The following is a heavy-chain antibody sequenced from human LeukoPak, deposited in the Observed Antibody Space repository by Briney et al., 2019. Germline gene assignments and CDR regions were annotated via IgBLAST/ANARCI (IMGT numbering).Heavy chain of an antibody. J-gene: IGHJ4*02. D-gene: IGHD2-2*02. CDR2: INPDSGGT. CDR3: ARVSRALYDVIAY. Sequence: GASVKVSCKASGYIFRNYYMHWVRQAPGRGLEWMGRINPDSGGTSYAQKFQGRVSMTRDTSNRTVYMDLSMLTFEDTGIYYCARVSRALYDVIAYWGQGTLLSVSS. V-gene: IGHV1-2*05. CDR1: GYIFRNYY.